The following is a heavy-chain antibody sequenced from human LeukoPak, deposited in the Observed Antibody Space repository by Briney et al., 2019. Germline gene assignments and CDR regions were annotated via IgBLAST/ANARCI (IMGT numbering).Heavy chain of an antibody. V-gene: IGHV1-2*02. CDR2: INPNSGGT. Sequence: ASVKVSCKASGYTFTGYYMHWVRQAPGQGLEWMGWINPNSGGTNYAQKFQGRVTMTRDTSISTAYMELSRLRSDDTAVYYCASGPYDSSAVVGFDIWGQGTMVTVSS. D-gene: IGHD3-22*01. CDR3: ASGPYDSSAVVGFDI. J-gene: IGHJ3*02. CDR1: GYTFTGYY.